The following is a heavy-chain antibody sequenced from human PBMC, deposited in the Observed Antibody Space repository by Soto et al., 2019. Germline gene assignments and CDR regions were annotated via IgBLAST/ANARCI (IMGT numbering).Heavy chain of an antibody. CDR1: GDSVSSNSAA. J-gene: IGHJ5*01. V-gene: IGHV6-1*01. D-gene: IGHD4-17*01. CDR2: TYYRSKWYN. Sequence: SQTLSLTCAISGDSVSSNSAAWSWIRQSPSRGLEWLGRTYYRSKWYNDYAVSVKSRITINPDTSKNQFSLQLNSVTPEDTAVYYCTRVYGENWFDSWGTGTLVTVSS. CDR3: TRVYGENWFDS.